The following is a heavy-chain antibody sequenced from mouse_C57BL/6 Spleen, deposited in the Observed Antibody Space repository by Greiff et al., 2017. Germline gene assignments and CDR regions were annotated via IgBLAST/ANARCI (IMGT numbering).Heavy chain of an antibody. J-gene: IGHJ4*01. D-gene: IGHD2-5*01. Sequence: QVQLQQSGAELARPGASVKLSCKASGYTFTSYGISWVKQRTGQGLEWIGEIYPRSGNTYYNEKFKGKATLTADKSSSTVYMELRSLTSEDSAVYFCARDSNGAMDYWGQGTSVTVSS. CDR2: IYPRSGNT. CDR3: ARDSNGAMDY. CDR1: GYTFTSYG. V-gene: IGHV1-81*01.